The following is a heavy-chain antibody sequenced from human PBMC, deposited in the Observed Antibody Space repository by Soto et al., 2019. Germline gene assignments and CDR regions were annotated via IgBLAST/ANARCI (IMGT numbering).Heavy chain of an antibody. D-gene: IGHD3-9*01. CDR1: VYSFTSYA. Sequence: GXSVKVSCKGSVYSFTSYAMHWVRQAPGQRLEWMGWINAGNGNTKYSQKFQGRVTITRDTSASIAYMELSSLRSEDTAVYYCARVLRYFDWLSDYGMDVWGQGTTVTV. CDR2: INAGNGNT. CDR3: ARVLRYFDWLSDYGMDV. J-gene: IGHJ6*02. V-gene: IGHV1-3*01.